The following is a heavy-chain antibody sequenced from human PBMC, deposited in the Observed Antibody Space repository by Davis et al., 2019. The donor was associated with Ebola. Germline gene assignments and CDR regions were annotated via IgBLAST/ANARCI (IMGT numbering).Heavy chain of an antibody. Sequence: ASVKVSCKASGYTFTSYYMHWVRQPPGQGLEWMGIINPSGGSTSYAQKFQGRVTMTRDTSTSTVYMELSSLRSEDTAVYYCARDLDTYVLLWFGESYYYYYGMDVWGQGTTVTVSS. CDR1: GYTFTSYY. CDR3: ARDLDTYVLLWFGESYYYYYGMDV. V-gene: IGHV1-46*01. J-gene: IGHJ6*02. D-gene: IGHD3-10*01. CDR2: INPSGGST.